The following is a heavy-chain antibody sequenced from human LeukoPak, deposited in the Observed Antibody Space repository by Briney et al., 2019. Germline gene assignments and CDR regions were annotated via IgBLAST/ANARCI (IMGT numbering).Heavy chain of an antibody. CDR1: GFTFSSYA. Sequence: GGSLGLSCAASGFTFSSYAMSWVRQAPGEGLEWVSAISGSGGSTYYADSVKGRFTISRDNSKNTLYLQMNSLRAEDTAVYYCAKTRLVATINYFDYWGQGTLVTVSS. D-gene: IGHD5-12*01. CDR2: ISGSGGST. CDR3: AKTRLVATINYFDY. V-gene: IGHV3-23*01. J-gene: IGHJ4*02.